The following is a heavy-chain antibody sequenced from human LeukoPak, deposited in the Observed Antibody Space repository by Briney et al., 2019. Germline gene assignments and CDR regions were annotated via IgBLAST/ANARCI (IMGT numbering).Heavy chain of an antibody. Sequence: SETLSLTCTVSGGSISSYYWSWIRQPPGKGLEWIGYIYTSGSTNYNPSLKSRVTISVDTSKNQFSLKLSSVTAADTAVYYCARLWVTMARGVTHDAFDIWGQGTMVTVSS. CDR3: ARLWVTMARGVTHDAFDI. D-gene: IGHD3-10*01. CDR2: IYTSGST. CDR1: GGSISSYY. V-gene: IGHV4-4*09. J-gene: IGHJ3*02.